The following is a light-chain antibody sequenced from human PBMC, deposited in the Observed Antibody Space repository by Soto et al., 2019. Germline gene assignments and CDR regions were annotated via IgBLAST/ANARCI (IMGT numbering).Light chain of an antibody. CDR2: RNN. J-gene: IGLJ2*01. Sequence: QSALTQPPSASGTPGQRVTISCSGSSSNIGSNYVYWYQQFPGTAPKLLIYRNNQRPSGVPDRFSGSKSGTSASLAISGLRSGDEADYYCAAWDDSLSAYVVFGGGTKLTVL. V-gene: IGLV1-47*01. CDR3: AAWDDSLSAYVV. CDR1: SSNIGSNY.